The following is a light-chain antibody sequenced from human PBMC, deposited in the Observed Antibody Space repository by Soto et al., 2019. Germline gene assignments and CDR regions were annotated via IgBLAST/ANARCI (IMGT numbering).Light chain of an antibody. CDR2: GNT. J-gene: IGLJ2*01. Sequence: QSVLTQPPSVSGAPGQRVTISCTGSSSNIGAGYDVHWYQQFPGTAPKLLIHGNTNRPSGVPDRFSGSKSGTSASLAITGLQAEDEADYYCQSYDSSLSAHVVFGGGTKVTVL. CDR3: QSYDSSLSAHVV. CDR1: SSNIGAGYD. V-gene: IGLV1-40*01.